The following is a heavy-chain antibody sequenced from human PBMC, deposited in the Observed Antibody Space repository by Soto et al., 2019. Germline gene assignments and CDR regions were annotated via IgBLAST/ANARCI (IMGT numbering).Heavy chain of an antibody. V-gene: IGHV5-51*01. D-gene: IGHD3-10*01. J-gene: IGHJ4*01. CDR1: GYSFTTYW. Sequence: PGESLKISCKGSGYSFTTYWIAWVRQMPGKGLEWVGIIYPADSDTRYSPSFEGHVTISVDKSISTAFLQWNSLKASDNAIYYCPRHSTSAPKDYWGQGTLVTVSS. CDR3: PRHSTSAPKDY. CDR2: IYPADSDT.